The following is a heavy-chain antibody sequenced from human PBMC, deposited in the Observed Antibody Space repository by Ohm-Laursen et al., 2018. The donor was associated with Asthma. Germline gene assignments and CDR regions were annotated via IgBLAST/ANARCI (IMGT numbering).Heavy chain of an antibody. V-gene: IGHV3-74*01. CDR3: ARGPYYDFWSGYYGGFDY. D-gene: IGHD3-3*01. CDR1: GFTFTTFW. J-gene: IGHJ4*02. CDR2: INSDGRNT. Sequence: SLRLSCAASGFTFTTFWMHWVRQAPGKGLVWVSRINSDGRNTIYADSVKGRFTISRDNSKNTLYLQMNSLRAEDTAVYYCARGPYYDFWSGYYGGFDYWGQGTLVTVSS.